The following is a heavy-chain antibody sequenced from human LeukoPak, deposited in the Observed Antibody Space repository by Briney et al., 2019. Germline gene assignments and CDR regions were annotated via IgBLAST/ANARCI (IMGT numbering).Heavy chain of an antibody. CDR1: GGSISSGGYY. Sequence: SETLSLTRTVSGGSISSGGYYWSWIRQHPGKGLEWIGYIYYSGSTYYNPSLKSRVTISVDTSKNQFSLKLSSVTAADTAVYYCARERLISYCGGDCFTDAFDIWGQGTMVTVSS. V-gene: IGHV4-31*03. D-gene: IGHD2-21*02. CDR2: IYYSGST. J-gene: IGHJ3*02. CDR3: ARERLISYCGGDCFTDAFDI.